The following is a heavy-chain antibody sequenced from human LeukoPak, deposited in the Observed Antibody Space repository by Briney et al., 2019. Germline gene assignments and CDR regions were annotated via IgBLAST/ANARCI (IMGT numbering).Heavy chain of an antibody. D-gene: IGHD5-12*01. J-gene: IGHJ6*02. CDR1: GYTFTSYD. Sequence: GASVKVSCKASGYTFTSYDINWVRQATGQGLEWMGWMNPNSGNTGYAQKFQGRVTMTRNTSISTAYMELSSLRSEDTAVYYCARGVAHYHYYGMAVWGQGTTVTVSS. V-gene: IGHV1-8*01. CDR3: ARGVAHYHYYGMAV. CDR2: MNPNSGNT.